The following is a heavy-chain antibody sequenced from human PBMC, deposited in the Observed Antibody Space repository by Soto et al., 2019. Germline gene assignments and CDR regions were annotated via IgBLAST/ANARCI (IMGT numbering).Heavy chain of an antibody. CDR2: IRSKANSFAT. Sequence: EVQLVESGGGLVQPGGSLKLSCAASGFTFSDSAMHWVRQASGKGLEWVGRIRSKANSFATAYAASVQGRFTISRDDLENTAYLQMNSLKTDDTAVYYCSSSSGDWGQGTLVTVSS. V-gene: IGHV3-73*01. J-gene: IGHJ4*02. CDR1: GFTFSDSA. CDR3: SSSSGD. D-gene: IGHD3-10*01.